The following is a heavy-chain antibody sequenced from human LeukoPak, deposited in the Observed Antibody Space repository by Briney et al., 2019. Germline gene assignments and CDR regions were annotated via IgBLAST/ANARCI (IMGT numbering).Heavy chain of an antibody. V-gene: IGHV3-72*01. CDR1: GFTFSDHY. J-gene: IGHJ3*02. Sequence: GGSLRLSCAASGFTFSDHYMDWVRQAPGKGLEWVGRTRNKANSYTTEYAASVKGRFTISRDDSKNSLYLQMNSLKTEDTAVYYCATLETHYYDSSGPYAFDIWGQGTMVTVSS. CDR2: TRNKANSYTT. D-gene: IGHD3-22*01. CDR3: ATLETHYYDSSGPYAFDI.